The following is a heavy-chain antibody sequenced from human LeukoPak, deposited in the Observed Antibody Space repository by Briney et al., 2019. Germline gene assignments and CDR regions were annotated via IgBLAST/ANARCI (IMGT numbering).Heavy chain of an antibody. CDR1: VFIFDYYG. CDR2: INWNGGST. Sequence: GGSLRLSGAAFVFIFDYYGINWVRQAPGKGREWVSGINWNGGSTGYADSVKGRFTISRDNAKNSLYLQMHSLRAEDTAVYYCAKESLRVVPSATFDYWGQGTLVTVSS. V-gene: IGHV3-20*04. CDR3: AKESLRVVPSATFDY. J-gene: IGHJ4*02. D-gene: IGHD2-2*01.